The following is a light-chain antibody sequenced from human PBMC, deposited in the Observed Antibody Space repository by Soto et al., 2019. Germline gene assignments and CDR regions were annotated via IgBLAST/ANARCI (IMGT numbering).Light chain of an antibody. CDR1: SGSIASNY. V-gene: IGLV6-57*04. Sequence: NFMLTQPHSVSESPWKTVTISCTRSSGSIASNYVQWYQQRPGSAPTTVIYEDNQRPSGVPDRFSGSTDGSSNSASLTISGLQTEDEADYYCQSYYSSTVVFGGGTKLTVL. CDR3: QSYYSSTVV. J-gene: IGLJ2*01. CDR2: EDN.